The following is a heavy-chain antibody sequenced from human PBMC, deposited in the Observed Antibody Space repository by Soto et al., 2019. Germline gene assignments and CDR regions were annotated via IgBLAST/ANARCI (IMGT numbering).Heavy chain of an antibody. CDR1: GYLFTDTG. CDR2: INVFNGDP. J-gene: IGHJ4*02. Sequence: ASVKVSCKASGYLFTDTGIAWVRQAPGQGLEWMGWINVFNGDPRYAPNVQGRVTMTKDTSTNTASMELRSLRSDDTAVYFCVRVRRGQMDYWGQGSLVTV. V-gene: IGHV1-18*01. CDR3: VRVRRGQMDY. D-gene: IGHD3-10*01.